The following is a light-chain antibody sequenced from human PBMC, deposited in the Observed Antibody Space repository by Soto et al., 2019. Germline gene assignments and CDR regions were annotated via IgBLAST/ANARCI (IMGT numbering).Light chain of an antibody. Sequence: DIQLTQSPSTLSASVGDRVTITCRASQSINRWLAWYQQKPGKAPKLLIYDSSSLQTGVPSRFSGSGSGTEFTLTITSLQPDDFATYHCQQYHTYRTFVQGTKVDIK. CDR1: QSINRW. V-gene: IGKV1-5*01. CDR2: DSS. CDR3: QQYHTYRT. J-gene: IGKJ1*01.